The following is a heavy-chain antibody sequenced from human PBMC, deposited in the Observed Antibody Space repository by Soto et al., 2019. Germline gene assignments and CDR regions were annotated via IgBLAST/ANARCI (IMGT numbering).Heavy chain of an antibody. D-gene: IGHD3-22*01. Sequence: PGGSLRLSCAASGFTLSSYAMSWVRQAPGKGLEWVSTFSGTGGYTYYADSVKGRFTISRDDSKNTLFLHMNSLRAADTAVYYCANGYYYDSSGFPASHWGQGTLVTVSS. CDR1: GFTLSSYA. J-gene: IGHJ4*02. CDR3: ANGYYYDSSGFPASH. CDR2: FSGTGGYT. V-gene: IGHV3-23*01.